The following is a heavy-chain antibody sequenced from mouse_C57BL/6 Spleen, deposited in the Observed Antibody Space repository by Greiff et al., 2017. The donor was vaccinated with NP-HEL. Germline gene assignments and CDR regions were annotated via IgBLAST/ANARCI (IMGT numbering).Heavy chain of an antibody. CDR2: IYPGDGDT. J-gene: IGHJ3*01. CDR3: ARSGFFAY. Sequence: QVQLQQSGPELVKPGASVKISCKASGYAFSSSWMNWVKQRPGKGLEWIGRIYPGDGDTNYNGKFKGKATLTADKSSSTAYMQLSSLTSEDSAVYFCARSGFFAYWGQGTLVTVSA. D-gene: IGHD3-2*02. CDR1: GYAFSSSW. V-gene: IGHV1-82*01.